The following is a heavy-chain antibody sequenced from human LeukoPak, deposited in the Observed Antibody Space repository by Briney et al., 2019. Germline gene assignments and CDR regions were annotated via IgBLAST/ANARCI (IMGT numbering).Heavy chain of an antibody. CDR3: ARVFSYPLRAPFDP. Sequence: SETLSLTCTVSGVSISSYYWSWIRQPPGKGLEWIGYIFYSGSTNYNPSLKSRVTISVDTSKNQFSLKMSSVTAADTAVYYCARVFSYPLRAPFDPWGQGTLVTVSS. V-gene: IGHV4-59*01. CDR1: GVSISSYY. D-gene: IGHD3-3*01. J-gene: IGHJ5*02. CDR2: IFYSGST.